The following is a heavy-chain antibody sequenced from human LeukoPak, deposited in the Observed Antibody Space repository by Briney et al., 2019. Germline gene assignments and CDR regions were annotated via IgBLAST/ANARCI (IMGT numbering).Heavy chain of an antibody. Sequence: GSLRLSCAASGFTFTNYVMRWARQAPEKGLECVSVISGSGSRANYTDSVKGRFTISRDNSKSTLFLQMNSLRAEDTAVYYCARAPFSGSYPNFDYWGQGTLVTVSS. D-gene: IGHD3-10*01. V-gene: IGHV3-23*01. CDR1: GFTFTNYV. CDR3: ARAPFSGSYPNFDY. CDR2: ISGSGSRA. J-gene: IGHJ4*02.